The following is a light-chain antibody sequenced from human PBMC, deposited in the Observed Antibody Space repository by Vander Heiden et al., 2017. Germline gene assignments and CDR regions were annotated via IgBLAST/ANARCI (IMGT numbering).Light chain of an antibody. V-gene: IGKV4-1*01. J-gene: IGKJ2*01. Sequence: MVMTQSPDSLAVSLGERATINCKSSQSVLHSSNNRNYLAWYQQKPGQPPKLLIYWASTRESGVPDRFSGSGSGADFTLTISSLQAEDVAVYYCQQYYTIPYTFGQGTNLEVK. CDR3: QQYYTIPYT. CDR2: WAS. CDR1: QSVLHSSNNRNY.